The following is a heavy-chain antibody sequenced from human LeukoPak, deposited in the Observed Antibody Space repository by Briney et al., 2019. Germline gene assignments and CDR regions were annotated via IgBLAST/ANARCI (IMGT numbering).Heavy chain of an antibody. CDR1: GGTFSSYA. J-gene: IGHJ6*03. D-gene: IGHD4/OR15-4a*01. CDR3: ARQVRRPYCYCYMDV. Sequence: SVKVSCKASGGTFSSYAISWVRQAPGQGLEWMGGIIPIFGTANYAQKFQGRVTITADESTSTAYMELSSLRSEDTAVYYCARQVRRPYCYCYMDVWGKGTTVTVSS. CDR2: IIPIFGTA. V-gene: IGHV1-69*13.